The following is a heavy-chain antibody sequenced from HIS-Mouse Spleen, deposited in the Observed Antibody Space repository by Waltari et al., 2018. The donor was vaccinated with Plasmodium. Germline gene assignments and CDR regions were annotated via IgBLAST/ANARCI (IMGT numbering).Heavy chain of an antibody. J-gene: IGHJ4*02. D-gene: IGHD3-3*01. CDR2: INHSGST. V-gene: IGHV4-34*01. CDR1: GGSFSGYY. Sequence: QVQLQQWGAGLLKPSETLSLTCAVYGGSFSGYYWSWIRQPPGKGLEWIGEINHSGSTNYIPSLKSRVTISVDTSKNQFSLKLSSVTAADTAVYYCASIYYDFWSGYYYFDYWGQGTLVTVSS. CDR3: ASIYYDFWSGYYYFDY.